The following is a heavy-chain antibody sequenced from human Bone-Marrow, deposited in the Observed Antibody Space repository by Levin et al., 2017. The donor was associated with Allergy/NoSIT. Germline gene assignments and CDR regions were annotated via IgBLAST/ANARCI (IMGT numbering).Heavy chain of an antibody. CDR1: GLNFTSYG. D-gene: IGHD3-3*01. CDR3: ARDTRKFFVYYGVDV. J-gene: IGHJ6*02. V-gene: IGHV3-33*01. CDR2: IWYDGVNK. Sequence: GGSLRLSCAASGLNFTSYGLHWVRQAPGKGLEWVAIIWYDGVNKYYADSVKGRFIISRDNSKNTLYLQMNSLRAEDTAVYYCARDTRKFFVYYGVDVWGRGTAVTVSS.